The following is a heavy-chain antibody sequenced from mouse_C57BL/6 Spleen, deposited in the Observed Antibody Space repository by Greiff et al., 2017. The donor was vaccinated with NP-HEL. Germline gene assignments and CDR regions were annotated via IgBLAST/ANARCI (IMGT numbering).Heavy chain of an antibody. J-gene: IGHJ4*01. Sequence: QVQLQQSGAELARPGASVKLSCKASGYTFTSYGISWVKQRTGQGLEWIGEIYPRSGNTYYNEKFKGKATLTADKSSSTAYMELRSLTSEVSAFYFCARYDYGSSHAMDYWGQGTSVTVSS. CDR2: IYPRSGNT. CDR1: GYTFTSYG. CDR3: ARYDYGSSHAMDY. V-gene: IGHV1-81*01. D-gene: IGHD1-1*01.